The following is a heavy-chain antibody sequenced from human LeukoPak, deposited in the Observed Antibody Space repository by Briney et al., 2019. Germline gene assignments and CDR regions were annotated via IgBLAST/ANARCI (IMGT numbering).Heavy chain of an antibody. D-gene: IGHD3-3*01. V-gene: IGHV4-39*01. J-gene: IGHJ5*02. Sequence: SETLSLTCTVSGGPISSASYYWGWIRQPPGKGLEWIGSIYYSGSTYYNPSLKSRVTISVDTSKNQFSLKLSSVTAADTAVYYCARHAYYDFWSGYSSGGWFDPWGQGTLVTVSS. CDR2: IYYSGST. CDR3: ARHAYYDFWSGYSSGGWFDP. CDR1: GGPISSASYY.